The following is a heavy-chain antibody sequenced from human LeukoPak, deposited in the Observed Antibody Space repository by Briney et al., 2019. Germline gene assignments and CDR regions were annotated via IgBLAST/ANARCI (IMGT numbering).Heavy chain of an antibody. CDR3: ARGRYGY. V-gene: IGHV1-2*06. CDR2: INPNSGGT. CDR1: GYTFTGYN. D-gene: IGHD3-9*01. Sequence: ASVKVSCKASGYTFTGYNMHWVRQAPGQGLEWMGRINPNSGGTDYAQKFQGRVTMTRDTSISTAYMELSSLRSEDTAVYYCARGRYGYWGQGTLVTVSS. J-gene: IGHJ4*02.